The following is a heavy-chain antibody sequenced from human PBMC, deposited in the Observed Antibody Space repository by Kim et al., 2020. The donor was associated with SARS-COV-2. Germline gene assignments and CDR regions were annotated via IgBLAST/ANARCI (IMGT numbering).Heavy chain of an antibody. Sequence: SETLSLTCAVYGGSFSGYYWSWIRQPPGKGLEWIGEINHSGSTNYNPSLKSRVTISVDTSKNQFSLKLSSVTAADTAVYYCASRSMTTVTHYYFDYWGQG. CDR2: INHSGST. V-gene: IGHV4-34*01. D-gene: IGHD4-17*01. J-gene: IGHJ4*02. CDR3: ASRSMTTVTHYYFDY. CDR1: GGSFSGYY.